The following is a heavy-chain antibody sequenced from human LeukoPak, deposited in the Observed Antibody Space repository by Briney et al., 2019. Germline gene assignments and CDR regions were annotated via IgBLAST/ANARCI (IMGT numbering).Heavy chain of an antibody. CDR2: INPNSGGT. CDR1: GYTFTGYY. D-gene: IGHD5-24*01. CDR3: ARARWLQSSRWFDP. V-gene: IGHV1-2*06. Sequence: GASVKVSCKASGYTFTGYYMHWVRQAPGQGLEWMGRINPNSGGTNYAQKFQGRVTMTRDTSISTAHMELSRLRSDDTAVYYCARARWLQSSRWFDPWGQGTLVTVSS. J-gene: IGHJ5*02.